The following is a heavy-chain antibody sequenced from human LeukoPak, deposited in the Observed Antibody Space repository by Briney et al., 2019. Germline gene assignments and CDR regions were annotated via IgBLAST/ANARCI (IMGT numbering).Heavy chain of an antibody. J-gene: IGHJ3*02. CDR2: ISRSGSTI. V-gene: IGHV3-48*03. CDR3: ARVATMVRVPLDALDI. D-gene: IGHD3-10*01. CDR1: GFTFSACE. Sequence: GGYLRLSCAISGFTFSACERTWVRQAPGKGQEWVSYISRSGSTIYYADSVKGRFTISRDNAKNSLYLQMNSLRPEDTAVYYCARVATMVRVPLDALDIWGQGTMVSVSS.